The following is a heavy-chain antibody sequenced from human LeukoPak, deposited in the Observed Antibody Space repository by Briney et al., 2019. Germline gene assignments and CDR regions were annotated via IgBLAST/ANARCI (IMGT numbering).Heavy chain of an antibody. V-gene: IGHV1-2*02. CDR2: INPNSGGT. CDR3: ARDLRYCSSTSCYGDNWFDP. J-gene: IGHJ5*02. CDR1: GYTFTGYY. D-gene: IGHD2-2*01. Sequence: ASVKVSCKASGYTFTGYYMHWVRQAPGQGLEWMGWINPNSGGTNYAQKFQGRVTMTRDTSISTAYMELSRVRSDDTAVYYCARDLRYCSSTSCYGDNWFDPWGQGTLVTVSS.